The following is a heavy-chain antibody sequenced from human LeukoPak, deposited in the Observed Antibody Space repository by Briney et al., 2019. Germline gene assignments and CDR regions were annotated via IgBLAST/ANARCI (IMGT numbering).Heavy chain of an antibody. CDR1: GDSIISSSYY. J-gene: IGHJ4*02. CDR2: AFLRRNT. Sequence: SETLSLTCTVSGDSIISSSYYWDWIRQPPGKGLEWIGSAFLRRNTYYNPSLKSRLTISVDTSKNQFSLRLSSVTAADTAVYYCARRPVQQLVLPFDYWGQGTLVTVSS. D-gene: IGHD6-13*01. V-gene: IGHV4-39*01. CDR3: ARRPVQQLVLPFDY.